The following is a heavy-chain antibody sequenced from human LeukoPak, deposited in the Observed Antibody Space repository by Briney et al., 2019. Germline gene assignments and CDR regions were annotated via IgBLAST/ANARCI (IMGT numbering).Heavy chain of an antibody. CDR2: KNPNSGST. CDR1: GYTFTNYD. D-gene: IGHD3-22*01. J-gene: IGHJ4*02. V-gene: IGHV1-8*01. Sequence: ASVKVSCKASGYTFTNYDIIWVRQATGQGLEWMGWKNPNSGSTGYAQKFQDRITVTRDTSISTAYMELSSLRSEDTAVYYCARAPIDSENSAYYSDFDYWGQGTLVTVSS. CDR3: ARAPIDSENSAYYSDFDY.